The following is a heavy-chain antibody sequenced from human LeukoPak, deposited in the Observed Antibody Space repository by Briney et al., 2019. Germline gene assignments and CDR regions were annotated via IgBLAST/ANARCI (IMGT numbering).Heavy chain of an antibody. CDR2: IYSSGGT. D-gene: IGHD3-22*01. Sequence: SETLSLTCTVSGGSINNYYWSWLRQPAGKGLEWIGLIYSSGGTSYNPSLKSRVTMSVDTSKKQFSLRLSSVTAADTAVYYCARTPIYYFDNSGYYNWGQGTLVTVSS. J-gene: IGHJ4*02. CDR3: ARTPIYYFDNSGYYN. V-gene: IGHV4-4*07. CDR1: GGSINNYY.